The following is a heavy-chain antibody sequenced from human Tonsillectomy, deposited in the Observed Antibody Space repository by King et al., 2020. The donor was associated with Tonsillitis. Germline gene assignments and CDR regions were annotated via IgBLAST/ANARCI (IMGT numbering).Heavy chain of an antibody. CDR2: ISSSSSYI. V-gene: IGHV3-21*01. CDR1: GFTFSSYS. J-gene: IGHJ5*02. CDR3: VSQSGITMVRGVSNWFDP. Sequence: VQLVESGGGLVKPGGSLRLSCAASGFTFSSYSMNWVRQAPGKGLEWVSSISSSSSYIYYADSVKGRFTISRDNAKNSLYLQMNSLRAEDTAVYYRVSQSGITMVRGVSNWFDPWGQGTLVTVSS. D-gene: IGHD3-10*01.